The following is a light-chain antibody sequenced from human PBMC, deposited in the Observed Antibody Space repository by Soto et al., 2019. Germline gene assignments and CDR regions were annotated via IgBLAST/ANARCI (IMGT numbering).Light chain of an antibody. CDR2: KTF. CDR3: QNYRSPPWP. V-gene: IGKV1-5*03. CDR1: QSIDIW. J-gene: IGKJ1*01. Sequence: DIQMTQSPSTLSASVGDRVTITCLASQSIDIWLAWYQQKPGKAPKLLIYKTFSLESGDPSRCIGSGSGTEFTLTSSSLQPDDFATYYCQNYRSPPWPLGQGTKVEIK.